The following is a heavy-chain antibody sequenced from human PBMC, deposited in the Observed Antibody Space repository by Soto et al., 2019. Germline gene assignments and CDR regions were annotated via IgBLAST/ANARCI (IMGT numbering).Heavy chain of an antibody. CDR1: GFIFSNYA. CDR3: AKAHEITVFGVLLSSPYDW. CDR2: ISGSGDGT. Sequence: EVQLLESGGDLVQPGGSLRLSCVASGFIFSNYAMTWVRQAPGKGLEWVSAISGSGDGTYYADSVKGRFTISRDNSKNTMYLQMNSLRAEDTAVYYCAKAHEITVFGVLLSSPYDWWGQGTLVTVSS. J-gene: IGHJ4*02. V-gene: IGHV3-23*01. D-gene: IGHD3-3*01.